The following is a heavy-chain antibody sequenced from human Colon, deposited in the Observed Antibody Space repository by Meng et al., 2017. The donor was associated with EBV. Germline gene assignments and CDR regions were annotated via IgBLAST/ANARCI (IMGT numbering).Heavy chain of an antibody. V-gene: IGHV4-30-4*01. CDR1: GDPIISTDYY. CDR2: IYYSGSR. CDR3: ARVTGKIYYDGSGYPEAFDY. D-gene: IGHD3-22*01. Sequence: QVQLQESGPGLVMPSQTLSITCTVSGDPIISTDYYWSWVRQPPGKGLEWIGYIYYSGSRYYNPSLKSRVTISVDTSKNQFSLKLSSVTAADTAVYYCARVTGKIYYDGSGYPEAFDYWGQGTLVTVSS. J-gene: IGHJ4*02.